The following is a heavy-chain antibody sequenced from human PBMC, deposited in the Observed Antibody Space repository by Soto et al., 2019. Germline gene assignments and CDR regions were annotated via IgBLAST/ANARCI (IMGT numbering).Heavy chain of an antibody. Sequence: VQLLESGGDLVQPGGSLRLSCVASGFILNNYAMSWVRQAPGKGLEWVSTIGGTDGDSDGVPWYEDSVKGRFTTSRDSTATTLFLHMDNLRAEDSALYYWVKRGRNWGAFDFWGQGTTVVVSS. V-gene: IGHV3-23*01. CDR3: VKRGRNWGAFDF. J-gene: IGHJ3*01. CDR1: GFILNNYA. D-gene: IGHD7-27*01. CDR2: IGGTDGDSDGVP.